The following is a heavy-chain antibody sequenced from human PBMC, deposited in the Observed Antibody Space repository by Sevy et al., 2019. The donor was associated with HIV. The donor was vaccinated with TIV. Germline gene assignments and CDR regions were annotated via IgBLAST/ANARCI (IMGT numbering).Heavy chain of an antibody. Sequence: ASVKVSCKVSGYTLTELSMHWVRQAPGEGLEWMGCFDPEDGETIYAQKFQGRVTMTEDTSTDTAYMELSSLGSDDTAVYYCATTYPIKTVGAIRGYYYYFMDVWGKGSTVTVSS. CDR1: GYTLTELS. CDR3: ATTYPIKTVGAIRGYYYYFMDV. D-gene: IGHD1-26*01. CDR2: FDPEDGET. J-gene: IGHJ6*03. V-gene: IGHV1-24*01.